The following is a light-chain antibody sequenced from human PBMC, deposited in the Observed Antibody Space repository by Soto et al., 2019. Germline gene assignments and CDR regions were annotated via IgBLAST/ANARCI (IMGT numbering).Light chain of an antibody. J-gene: IGKJ5*01. CDR2: AAS. V-gene: IGKV1-39*01. CDR1: QSIRTY. Sequence: DLQMTRFPSSLSASIGDRVTITCRASQSIRTYLNWYQQKPGKAPQLLIYAASRLQSGVPSRFSGSESGTDFTLTISCLFHEDFAIYDCHQISGSMVTFG. CDR3: HQISGSMVT.